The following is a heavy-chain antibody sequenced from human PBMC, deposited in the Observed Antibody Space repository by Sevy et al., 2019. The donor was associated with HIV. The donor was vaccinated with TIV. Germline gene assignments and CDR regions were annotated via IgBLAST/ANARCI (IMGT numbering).Heavy chain of an antibody. CDR2: ISYDGSNK. J-gene: IGHJ6*02. Sequence: LSLTCAASGFTFSSYGMHWVRQAPGKGLEWVAVISYDGSNKYYADSVKGRFTISRDNSKNTLYLQMNSLRAEDTAVYYCAKEYRFLEWQEDLYGMDVWGQGTTVTVSS. CDR3: AKEYRFLEWQEDLYGMDV. CDR1: GFTFSSYG. D-gene: IGHD3-3*01. V-gene: IGHV3-30*18.